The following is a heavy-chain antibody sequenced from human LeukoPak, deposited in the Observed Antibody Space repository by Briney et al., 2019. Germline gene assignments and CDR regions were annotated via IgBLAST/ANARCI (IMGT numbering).Heavy chain of an antibody. CDR3: TNLNRDFDY. V-gene: IGHV1-2*02. J-gene: IGHJ4*02. CDR2: INPNSGGT. Sequence: ASVKVSCKASGYTFSGYYMHWVRQAPGQGLEWMGWINPNSGGTNYAKKFQGRVTLTRDTSISTAYMELSRLRSDDTAEYYCTNLNRDFDYWGQGTLVTVSS. D-gene: IGHD2/OR15-2a*01. CDR1: GYTFSGYY.